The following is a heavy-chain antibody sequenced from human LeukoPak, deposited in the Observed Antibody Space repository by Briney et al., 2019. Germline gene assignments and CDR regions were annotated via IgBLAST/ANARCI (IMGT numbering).Heavy chain of an antibody. V-gene: IGHV3-7*01. CDR2: IREDGSQK. CDR3: VRDHHRRLYDSQARDTFDI. J-gene: IGHJ3*02. D-gene: IGHD3-22*01. Sequence: GGSLRLSCAASGFTFSSSWMTWVRQVPGKGLEWVASIREDGSQKSSVDSVKGRFTISRDNAKTSLYLQMDSLRAEDTAVYYCVRDHHRRLYDSQARDTFDIWGQGTMVTVSS. CDR1: GFTFSSSW.